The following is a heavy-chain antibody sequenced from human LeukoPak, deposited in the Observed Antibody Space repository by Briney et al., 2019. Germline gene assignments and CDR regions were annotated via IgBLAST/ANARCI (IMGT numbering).Heavy chain of an antibody. Sequence: SETLSLTCTVSGGSISSGGYYWNWIRRYPGKGLEWIGYIYNGGGTYYDPSLKSRATISVDTSKNQFSLKLTSVTAADTAVYYCGSARDGYHLGAFDYWGQGTLVTVSS. CDR1: GGSISSGGYY. V-gene: IGHV4-31*03. D-gene: IGHD5-24*01. CDR2: IYNGGGT. J-gene: IGHJ4*02. CDR3: GSARDGYHLGAFDY.